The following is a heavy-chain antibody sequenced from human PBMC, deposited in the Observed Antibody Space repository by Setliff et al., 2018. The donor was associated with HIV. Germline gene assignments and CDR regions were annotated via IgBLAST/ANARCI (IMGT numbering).Heavy chain of an antibody. Sequence: SETLSLTCTVAGGSISSDNYFWAWIRQPPGKGLEWIGSIFYTGSTYYNGSLNSRLAISVDTSKNQFSLRLSSVTAADTAVYYCARHSFPFGGRGVDYWGQGTLVTVSS. CDR1: GGSISSDNYF. V-gene: IGHV4-39*01. CDR3: ARHSFPFGGRGVDY. J-gene: IGHJ4*02. D-gene: IGHD2-15*01. CDR2: IFYTGST.